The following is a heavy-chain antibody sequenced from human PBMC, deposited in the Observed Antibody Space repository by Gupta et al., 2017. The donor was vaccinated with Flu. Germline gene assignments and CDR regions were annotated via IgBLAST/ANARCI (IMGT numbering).Heavy chain of an antibody. CDR3: ARLDASPSSGGLDI. J-gene: IGHJ4*02. CDR2: IFPDDSDV. CDR1: W. V-gene: IGHV5-51*01. D-gene: IGHD3-16*01. Sequence: WIAGVRHMPWKGLEWMGSIFPDDSDVIFSPSFQGQVTLSVDKALTTAYLQWDSLRASDSGIYYCARLDASPSSGGLDIWGQGTLVTVS.